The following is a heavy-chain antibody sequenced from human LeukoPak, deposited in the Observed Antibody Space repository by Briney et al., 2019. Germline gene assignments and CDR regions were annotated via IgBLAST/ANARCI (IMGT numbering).Heavy chain of an antibody. D-gene: IGHD3-22*01. CDR1: GGTFSSYA. CDR2: IIPIFGTA. J-gene: IGHJ3*02. V-gene: IGHV1-69*05. Sequence: SVKVSCKASGGTFSSYAISWVRQAPGQGLEWMGGIIPIFGTANYAQKFQGSLTIITDESTSIAYMELSSLRSEDTAVYYCAAGEFYYDSSGYYHLIWGQGTMVTVSS. CDR3: AAGEFYYDSSGYYHLI.